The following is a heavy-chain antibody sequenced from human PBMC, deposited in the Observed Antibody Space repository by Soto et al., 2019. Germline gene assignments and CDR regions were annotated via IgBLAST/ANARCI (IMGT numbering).Heavy chain of an antibody. J-gene: IGHJ6*03. CDR1: GFTFSSYW. D-gene: IGHD2-2*01. CDR2: INSDGSST. V-gene: IGHV3-74*01. CDR3: ARAPKYCSSTSCQHYYMDV. Sequence: GGSLRLSCAASGFTFSSYWMHWVRQAPGKGLVWVSRINSDGSSTSYADSVKGRFTISRDNAKNTLYLQMNSLRAEDTAVYYCARAPKYCSSTSCQHYYMDVWGQGTTVTVSS.